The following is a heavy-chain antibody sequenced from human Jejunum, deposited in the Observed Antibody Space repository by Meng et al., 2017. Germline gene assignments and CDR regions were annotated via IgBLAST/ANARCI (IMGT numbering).Heavy chain of an antibody. CDR2: IYYSGGT. CDR1: GGSVSSAAYY. Sequence: QVEVQEAGPGLVRPSETLSLTCTVSGGSVSSAAYYWNWIRQPPGKGLEWIGYIYYSGGTTYSPSLNSRVTISIDTAKNQVSLKVSSVTAADTGVYYCARGTWDFDYWGQGTLVTVSS. V-gene: IGHV4-61*08. J-gene: IGHJ4*02. D-gene: IGHD7-27*01. CDR3: ARGTWDFDY.